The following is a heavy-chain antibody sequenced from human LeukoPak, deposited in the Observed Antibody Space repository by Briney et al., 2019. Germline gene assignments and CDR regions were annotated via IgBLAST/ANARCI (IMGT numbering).Heavy chain of an antibody. V-gene: IGHV3-48*01. CDR3: ARGSSGYPRYFDY. D-gene: IGHD3-22*01. Sequence: GGSLRLSCAASGFSFSSYSMNWVRQAPGKGLEWVSYISSSNTIYYADSVKGRFTISRDNAKNSLHLQMNSLRAEDTAVYYCARGSSGYPRYFDYWGQGTLVTVSS. J-gene: IGHJ4*02. CDR1: GFSFSSYS. CDR2: ISSSNTI.